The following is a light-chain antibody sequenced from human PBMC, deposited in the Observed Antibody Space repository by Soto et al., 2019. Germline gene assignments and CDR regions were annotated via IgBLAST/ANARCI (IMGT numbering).Light chain of an antibody. CDR2: EAS. CDR3: LQLDSYPWT. V-gene: IGKV1-9*01. J-gene: IGKJ1*01. Sequence: DIQLTQSPSFLSASVGDRVTITCRASQDISDYLAWYQQKPGKAPNLLIYEASTLQSGVPSRFSGSGSGTEFTLSVSSLQPEDFATYYCLQLDSYPWTFGQGTKVEVK. CDR1: QDISDY.